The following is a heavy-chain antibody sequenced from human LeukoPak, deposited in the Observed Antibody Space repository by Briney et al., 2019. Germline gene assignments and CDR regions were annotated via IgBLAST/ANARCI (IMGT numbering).Heavy chain of an antibody. CDR1: GYTFTGYY. CDR3: ARDPDDYDFWSGYYCQ. Sequence: SVKVSCKASGYTFTGYYMHWVRQAPGQGLEWMGRIIPILGIANYAQKFQGRVTITADKSTSTAYMELSSLRSEDTAVYYCARDPDDYDFWSGYYCQWGQGTLVTVSS. CDR2: IIPILGIA. V-gene: IGHV1-69*04. D-gene: IGHD3-3*01. J-gene: IGHJ4*02.